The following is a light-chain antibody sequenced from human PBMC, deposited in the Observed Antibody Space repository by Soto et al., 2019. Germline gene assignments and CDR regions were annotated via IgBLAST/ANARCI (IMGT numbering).Light chain of an antibody. Sequence: DIQMHQSPFFLSASVGDRVTITCQASQDINIYLYWYQQKPGKAHKLLIYNAAKLQTGVPSRFSGSGSGPDLSRTISSLQPEDIAKPHCQQQDDLQLTFVGGTKVDLK. CDR1: QDINIY. CDR2: NAA. V-gene: IGKV1-33*01. J-gene: IGKJ4*01. CDR3: QQQDDLQLT.